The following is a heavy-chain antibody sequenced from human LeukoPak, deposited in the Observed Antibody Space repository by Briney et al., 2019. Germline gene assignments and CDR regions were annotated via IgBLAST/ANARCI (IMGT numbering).Heavy chain of an antibody. V-gene: IGHV3-49*05. CDR2: IRSKSYGGTT. CDR1: GFTFGDYA. D-gene: IGHD2-8*01. J-gene: IGHJ4*02. CDR3: TRERERIDCINGVCYPEY. Sequence: KPGRSLRLSCTGSGFTFGDYAMSWFRQAPGKGLEWVGFIRSKSYGGTTKYVASVKGRFTMSRDDSKSIAYLQMNSLKTEDTAVYYCTRERERIDCINGVCYPEYWGQGTLVTVSS.